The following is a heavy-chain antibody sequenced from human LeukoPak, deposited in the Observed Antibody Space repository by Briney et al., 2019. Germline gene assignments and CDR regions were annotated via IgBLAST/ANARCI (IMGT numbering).Heavy chain of an antibody. D-gene: IGHD2/OR15-2a*01. CDR1: GFTFSSYA. CDR3: ASLLNDYGDY. J-gene: IGHJ4*02. CDR2: ISYDGSNK. V-gene: IGHV3-30-3*01. Sequence: PGRSLRLSCAASGFTFSSYAMHWVRQAPGKGLEWEAVISYDGSNKYYADSVKGRFTISRDNSKNTLYLQMNSLRAEDTAVYYCASLLNDYGDYWGQGTLVTVSS.